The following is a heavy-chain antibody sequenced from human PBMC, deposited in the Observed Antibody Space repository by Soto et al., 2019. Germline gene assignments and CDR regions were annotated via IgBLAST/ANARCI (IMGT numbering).Heavy chain of an antibody. V-gene: IGHV5-10-1*01. D-gene: IGHD3-16*01. CDR1: GNGFAIYW. CDR3: ARRKAYSSAPFNYGLAV. CDR2: IDPSDSQT. J-gene: IGHJ6*01. Sequence: ESLKVSCKGSGNGFAIYWFDWVRQMPGKGLELMVRIDPSDSQTNYSPSFQGHITISADNSSTTAYVHWNSLKATDTAIYYFARRKAYSSAPFNYGLAVWGQGTTVTVSS.